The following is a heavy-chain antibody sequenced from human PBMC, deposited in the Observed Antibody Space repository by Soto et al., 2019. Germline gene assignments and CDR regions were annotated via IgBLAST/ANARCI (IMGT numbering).Heavy chain of an antibody. D-gene: IGHD3-10*01. Sequence: QVQLQESGPGLVKPSETLSLSCTVSGGSISSYYWSWFRQSPGKRMEWIGYVHHSWGSSYNPSLQSRVAISLDMSKSKFSLKVTSVTATDTAVYYCARQGFGPLHGLVDVWGQGTTVTVSS. CDR2: VHHSWGS. CDR3: ARQGFGPLHGLVDV. CDR1: GGSISSYY. V-gene: IGHV4-59*08. J-gene: IGHJ6*02.